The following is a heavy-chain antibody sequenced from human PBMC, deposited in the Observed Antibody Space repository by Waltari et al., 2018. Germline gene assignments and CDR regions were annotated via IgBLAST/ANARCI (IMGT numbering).Heavy chain of an antibody. Sequence: EVQLVESGGGLVQPGGSLRLSCAASGFTFSRSWMPWARQAPRKGLVWVAIINNDGTTTVYADSVKGRCTISRDNAENTLYLQMNSLRAEDTAVYYCVRIYFESSGHKLSWGQGTLVTVSS. CDR1: GFTFSRSW. J-gene: IGHJ5*02. V-gene: IGHV3-74*01. CDR3: VRIYFESSGHKLS. CDR2: INNDGTTT. D-gene: IGHD3-22*01.